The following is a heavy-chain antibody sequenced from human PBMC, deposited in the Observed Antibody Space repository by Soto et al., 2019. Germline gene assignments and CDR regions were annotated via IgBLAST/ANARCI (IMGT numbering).Heavy chain of an antibody. J-gene: IGHJ4*02. CDR1: GGTFSSYT. V-gene: IGHV1-69*02. D-gene: IGHD5-18*01. CDR2: IIPILGIA. CDR3: AARSAFYSYGLGYFDS. Sequence: QVQLVQSGAEVKKPGSSVKVSCKASGGTFSSYTISWVRQAPGQGLEWMGRIIPILGIANYAQKFQGRVTITADQSTSTPPRELSSLISEDTAVYYCAARSAFYSYGLGYFDSWGQGPLVTVSS.